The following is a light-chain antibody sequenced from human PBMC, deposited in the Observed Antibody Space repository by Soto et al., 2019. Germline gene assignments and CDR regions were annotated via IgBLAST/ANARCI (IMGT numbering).Light chain of an antibody. CDR3: QTWGTAIRV. Sequence: QPVLTQSPSASASLGASVKLTCTLSSGHSSYAIAWHQQQPEQGPRYLMKLNSDGSHSKGDGIPDRFSGSSSGAERYLTNSSLQSEDEADYYCQTWGTAIRVFGPGPKVTVL. V-gene: IGLV4-69*01. CDR1: SGHSSYA. CDR2: LNSDGSH. J-gene: IGLJ1*01.